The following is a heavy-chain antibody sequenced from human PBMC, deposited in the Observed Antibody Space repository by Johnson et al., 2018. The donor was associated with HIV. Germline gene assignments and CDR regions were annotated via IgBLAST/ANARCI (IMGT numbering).Heavy chain of an antibody. Sequence: QVQLVESGGGLVKPGGSLRLSCAASGFTFSSYGMHWVRQAPGKGLEWVAVISYDGSNKYYADSVKGRFTISRDNSKNTLYLQMNSLRAEDTAVYYCAKAGNGDAFDIWGQGTMVTVSS. CDR2: ISYDGSNK. V-gene: IGHV3-30*18. J-gene: IGHJ3*02. D-gene: IGHD4-23*01. CDR3: AKAGNGDAFDI. CDR1: GFTFSSYG.